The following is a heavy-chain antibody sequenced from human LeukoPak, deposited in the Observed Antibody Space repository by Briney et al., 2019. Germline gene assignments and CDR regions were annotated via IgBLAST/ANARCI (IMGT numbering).Heavy chain of an antibody. V-gene: IGHV6-1*01. CDR2: TYYRSKWYN. CDR3: ARGGSYDILAGCYYGMDV. J-gene: IGHJ6*04. Sequence: SQTLSLTCAISGDSVSSNSAAWNWIRQSPSRGLEWLGRTYYRSKWYNDYAVSVKSRITINPDTSKNQFSLQLNSVTPEDTAVYYCARGGSYDILAGCYYGMDVWGKGTTVAVSS. CDR1: GDSVSSNSAA. D-gene: IGHD3-9*01.